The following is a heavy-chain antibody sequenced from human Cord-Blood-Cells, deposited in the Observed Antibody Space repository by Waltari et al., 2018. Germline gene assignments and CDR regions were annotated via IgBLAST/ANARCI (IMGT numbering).Heavy chain of an antibody. D-gene: IGHD3-10*01. CDR1: GYTFTGYY. CDR2: INPNSGGT. CDR3: ARGGQWFGELFGY. Sequence: QVQLVQSGAEVKKPGAAVNVACKASGYTFTGYYMHSVRQAPGQWLAWMGGINPNSGGTNYAQKFQGRVTMTRDTSISTAYMELSRLRSDDTAVYYCARGGQWFGELFGYWGQGTLVTVSS. J-gene: IGHJ4*02. V-gene: IGHV1-2*02.